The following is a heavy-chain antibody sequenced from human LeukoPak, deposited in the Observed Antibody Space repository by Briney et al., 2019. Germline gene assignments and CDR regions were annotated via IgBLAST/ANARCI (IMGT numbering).Heavy chain of an antibody. Sequence: ASVTVSCKASGYTFTSYYMHWVRQGPGQGLEWMRIINPSGGSTNYAQKFQGRVTMTRDTSTRTVYMELSSLRSEDTAVYYCARASGWSAAAGMVYGMDVWGQGTTVTVSS. V-gene: IGHV1-46*01. CDR2: INPSGGST. D-gene: IGHD6-13*01. J-gene: IGHJ6*02. CDR3: ARASGWSAAAGMVYGMDV. CDR1: GYTFTSYY.